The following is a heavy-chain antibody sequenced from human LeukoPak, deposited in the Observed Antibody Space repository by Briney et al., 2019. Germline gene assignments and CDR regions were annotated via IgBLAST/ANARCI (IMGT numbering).Heavy chain of an antibody. CDR1: GYTFTSYG. D-gene: IGHD3-22*01. Sequence: ASVKVSCKASGYTFTSYGVSWVRQAPGQGLEWMGWISAYKGNTNYAQKFQGRVTMTTDTSTSTAYMELRSLRSDDTAVYYCARGPGGRSGYYPLEDNYYYYYMDVWGKGTTVTVSS. CDR3: ARGPGGRSGYYPLEDNYYYYYMDV. J-gene: IGHJ6*03. CDR2: ISAYKGNT. V-gene: IGHV1-18*01.